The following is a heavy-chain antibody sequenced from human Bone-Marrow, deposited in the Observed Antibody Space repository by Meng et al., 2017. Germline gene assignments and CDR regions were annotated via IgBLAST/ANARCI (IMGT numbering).Heavy chain of an antibody. CDR1: GASVSSGCW. J-gene: IGHJ4*02. CDR2: FHHSGTT. CDR3: AASPGWWRIDS. D-gene: IGHD6-19*01. V-gene: IGHV4-4*02. Sequence: QGQLQALGAGLVKPSGTLSLPCGVSGASVSSGCWWTWVRQPPGKGLEWIGEFHHSGTTNYNPSLRSRVTISVDTSKNQFSLRLTSVTAADTAVYYCAASPGWWRIDSWGQGTLVTVSS.